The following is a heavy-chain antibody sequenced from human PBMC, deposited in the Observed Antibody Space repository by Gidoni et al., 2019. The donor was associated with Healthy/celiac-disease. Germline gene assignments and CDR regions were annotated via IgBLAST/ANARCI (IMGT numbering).Heavy chain of an antibody. CDR2: INAGNGNT. CDR1: GYTFTSYA. CDR3: AREQLALYYFDY. V-gene: IGHV1-3*01. J-gene: IGHJ4*02. D-gene: IGHD6-13*01. Sequence: QVQLVQSGAEVKKPGASVTVSCKASGYTFTSYAMHWVRQAPGQRLEWMGWINAGNGNTKYSQKFQGRVTITRDTSASTAYMELSSLRSEDTAVYYCAREQLALYYFDYWGQGTLVTVSS.